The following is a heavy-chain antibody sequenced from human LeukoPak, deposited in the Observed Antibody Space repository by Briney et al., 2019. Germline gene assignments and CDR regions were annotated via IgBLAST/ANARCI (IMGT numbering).Heavy chain of an antibody. J-gene: IGHJ4*02. D-gene: IGHD6-6*01. CDR1: GGTFSSYA. Sequence: SVKVSCKASGGTFSSYAISWVRQAPGQGLEWMGRIIPIFGTANYAQKFQGRVTITTDESTSTAYMELSSLRSEDTAVYYWARVVAARPGGYFDYWGQETLVTVSS. V-gene: IGHV1-69*05. CDR3: ARVVAARPGGYFDY. CDR2: IIPIFGTA.